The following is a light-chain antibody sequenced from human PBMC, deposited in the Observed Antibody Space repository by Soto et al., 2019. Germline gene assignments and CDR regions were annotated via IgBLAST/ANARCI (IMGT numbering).Light chain of an antibody. CDR1: SSDVGGYNY. Sequence: QSVLTQPASVSGSPGQSITISCTGTSSDVGGYNYVSWYQQHPGKAPKLMIYDVSNRPSGVSNRFSGSKSGNTASLTISGLQAEDEEDYYCSSYTSSSTIVVFGGGTKVTVL. V-gene: IGLV2-14*01. CDR3: SSYTSSSTIVV. CDR2: DVS. J-gene: IGLJ2*01.